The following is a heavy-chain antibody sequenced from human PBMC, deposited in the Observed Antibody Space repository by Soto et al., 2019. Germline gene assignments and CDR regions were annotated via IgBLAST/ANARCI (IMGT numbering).Heavy chain of an antibody. CDR2: ISSIGGST. V-gene: IGHV3-64*01. CDR1: GFTFSRYA. Sequence: EVQLVESGGGLVQPGGSLRLSCAASGFTFSRYAMHWVRQAPGKGMEYVSTISSIGGSTYYANSVKGRFTISRDNSKNTRLLQMGSRRAEDMAVDYCAWDFRYGMDVWGQGTTVTVSS. J-gene: IGHJ6*02. CDR3: AWDFRYGMDV.